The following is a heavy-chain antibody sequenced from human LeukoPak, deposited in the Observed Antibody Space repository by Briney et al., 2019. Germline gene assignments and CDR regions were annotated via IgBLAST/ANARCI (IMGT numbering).Heavy chain of an antibody. CDR3: ARDRIGSGYHGGDAFDI. D-gene: IGHD5-12*01. CDR1: GGSISTDY. V-gene: IGHV4-59*01. J-gene: IGHJ3*02. CDR2: IYYSGST. Sequence: SETLSLTCTVSGGSISTDYWSWIRQPPGKGLEWIGYIYYSGSTNYKPSLKSRVSISVDTSKNQFSLHPTSVTAADTAVYYCARDRIGSGYHGGDAFDIWGQGAMVTVSS.